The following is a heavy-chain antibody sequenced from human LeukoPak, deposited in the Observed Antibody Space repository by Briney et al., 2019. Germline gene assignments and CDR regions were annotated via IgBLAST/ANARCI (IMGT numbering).Heavy chain of an antibody. CDR3: ARDHQPQWELLGY. J-gene: IGHJ4*02. CDR1: GFTFSSYA. Sequence: GRSLRLSCAASGFTFSSYAMHWVRQAPGKGLEWVAVISYDGSNKYYADSVKGRFTISRDNSKNTLYLQMNSLRAEDTAVYYCARDHQPQWELLGYWGQRTLVTVSS. CDR2: ISYDGSNK. V-gene: IGHV3-30-3*01. D-gene: IGHD1-26*01.